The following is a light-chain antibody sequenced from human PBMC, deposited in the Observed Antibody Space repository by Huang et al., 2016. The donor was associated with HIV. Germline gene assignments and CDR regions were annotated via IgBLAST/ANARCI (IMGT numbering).Light chain of an antibody. CDR1: ESLNNK. CDR2: STS. J-gene: IGKJ2*01. V-gene: IGKV3-15*01. CDR3: QQYSNWPPMYT. Sequence: EVVMTQSPGTLSVSPGKRATLSCKTSESLNNKLVWYQQKPGQAPRLLSYSTSTRATGVAARFSGSGSGTEFTLTISSLQSEDVGIYYCQQYSNWPPMYTFGQGTKLEI.